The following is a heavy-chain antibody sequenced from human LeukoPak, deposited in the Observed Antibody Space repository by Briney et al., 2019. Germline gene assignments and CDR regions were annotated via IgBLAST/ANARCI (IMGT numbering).Heavy chain of an antibody. CDR2: INPNSGGT. CDR1: GYTFTGYY. J-gene: IGHJ4*02. D-gene: IGHD2-2*01. Sequence: ASVKASCKASGYTFTGYYMHWVRQAPGQGPEWMGWINPNSGGTNYAQKFQGRVTMTRDTSISTAYMELSRLRSDDTAVYYCARSRARPTGYFDYWGQGTLVTVSS. V-gene: IGHV1-2*02. CDR3: ARSRARPTGYFDY.